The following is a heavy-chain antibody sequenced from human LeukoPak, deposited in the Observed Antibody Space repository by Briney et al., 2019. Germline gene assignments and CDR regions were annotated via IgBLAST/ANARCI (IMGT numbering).Heavy chain of an antibody. CDR2: ISYDGSNK. CDR3: AREMVVVGG. D-gene: IGHD3-22*01. Sequence: GGSLRLSCAASGFTFSSYAMHWVRQAPGKGLEWVAVISYDGSNKYYADSVKGRFTISRDNSKNTLYLQMNSLRAEDTAVYYCAREMVVVGGWGQGTLVTVFS. V-gene: IGHV3-30-3*01. CDR1: GFTFSSYA. J-gene: IGHJ4*02.